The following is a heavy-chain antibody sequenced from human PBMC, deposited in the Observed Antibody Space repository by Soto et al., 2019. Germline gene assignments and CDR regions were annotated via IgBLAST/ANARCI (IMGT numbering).Heavy chain of an antibody. Sequence: QITLKESGPTLVKPTQTLTLTCTFSGFSLSTSGVGVGWIRQSPGKALEWLALIYWDDDKRYSPSLKSRLTITKDTSKNQVVLTMTTMDPVDTGTYYCAHRRGGEYAYGLDVWGQGTTVTVSS. CDR3: AHRRGGEYAYGLDV. V-gene: IGHV2-5*02. CDR2: IYWDDDK. J-gene: IGHJ6*02. D-gene: IGHD4-17*01. CDR1: GFSLSTSGVG.